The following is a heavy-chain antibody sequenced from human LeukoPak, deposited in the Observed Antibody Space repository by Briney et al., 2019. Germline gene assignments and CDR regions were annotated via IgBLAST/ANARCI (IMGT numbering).Heavy chain of an antibody. V-gene: IGHV4-59*01. CDR2: IYYSGST. Sequence: KPSETLSLTCTVSGGSISSYHWSWIRQPPGKGLEWIGYIYYSGSTNYNPSLKSRVTISVDTSKNQFSLKLSSVTAADTAVYYCARDYGADAFDIWGQGTMVTVSS. D-gene: IGHD3-10*01. CDR1: GGSISSYH. CDR3: ARDYGADAFDI. J-gene: IGHJ3*02.